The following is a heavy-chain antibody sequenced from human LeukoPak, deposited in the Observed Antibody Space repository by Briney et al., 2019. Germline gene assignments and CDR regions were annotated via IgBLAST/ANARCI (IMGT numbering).Heavy chain of an antibody. V-gene: IGHV3-30*02. CDR1: AFTFSYYG. CDR2: IRYDGSNE. J-gene: IGHJ4*02. CDR3: AKVGDYYGSGKYSNFDY. Sequence: GGSLRLSCVASAFTFSYYGMHWVRQAPGKGLEWVAFIRYDGSNEYYADSVKGRFTISRDNSKNTLYLQMNSLRAEDTAVYYCAKVGDYYGSGKYSNFDYWGQGTLVTVSS. D-gene: IGHD3-10*01.